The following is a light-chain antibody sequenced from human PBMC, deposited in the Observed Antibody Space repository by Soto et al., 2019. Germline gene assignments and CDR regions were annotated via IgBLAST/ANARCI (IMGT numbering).Light chain of an antibody. CDR1: QGISSW. CDR2: TAS. Sequence: DIQRTQSPGSLCGSLGDRVTITCRASQGISSWLAWYQQKPGKAPKLLIYTASSLQSGVPSRFSGSGSGTDFTLTISRLQPEDFATYYCQQANSFPWTFGQGTKVDIK. CDR3: QQANSFPWT. V-gene: IGKV1-12*01. J-gene: IGKJ1*01.